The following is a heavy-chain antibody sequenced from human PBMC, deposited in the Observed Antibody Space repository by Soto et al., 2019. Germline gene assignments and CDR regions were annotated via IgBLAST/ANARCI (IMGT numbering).Heavy chain of an antibody. CDR2: ISAYNGNT. CDR1: GYTFTSYG. Sequence: QVQLVQSGAEVKKPGASVKVSCKASGYTFTSYGISWVRQAPGQGLEWMGWISAYNGNTNYAQKLQGRVTMTTDTSTSTAYMELRSLTSDDSAVYYCTRASIVVVPAAPRSYYYMDVWGKGTTVTVSS. D-gene: IGHD2-2*01. V-gene: IGHV1-18*01. CDR3: TRASIVVVPAAPRSYYYMDV. J-gene: IGHJ6*03.